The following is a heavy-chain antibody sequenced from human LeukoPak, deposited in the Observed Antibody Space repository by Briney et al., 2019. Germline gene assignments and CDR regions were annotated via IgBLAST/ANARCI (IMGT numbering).Heavy chain of an antibody. Sequence: ASVKDSCKASGYTFTSYGISWVRQAPGQGLEWVGWISAYNGNTNYAQKLQGRVTMTTDTSTSTAYMELRSLRSDDTAVYYCARSTAVAGTENWGQGTLVTVSS. D-gene: IGHD6-19*01. CDR1: GYTFTSYG. CDR3: ARSTAVAGTEN. J-gene: IGHJ4*02. V-gene: IGHV1-18*01. CDR2: ISAYNGNT.